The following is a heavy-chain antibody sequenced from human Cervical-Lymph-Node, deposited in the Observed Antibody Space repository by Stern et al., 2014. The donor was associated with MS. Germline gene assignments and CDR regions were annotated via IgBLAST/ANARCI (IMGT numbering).Heavy chain of an antibody. CDR2: IYPDDSDI. CDR1: GYTFTNNW. CDR3: ARHPPRRKWDDPNYGMDV. V-gene: IGHV5-51*01. J-gene: IGHJ6*02. D-gene: IGHD1-1*01. Sequence: EVQLVQSGAEVKKPGESLKISCKGSGYTFTNNWIAWVRQMPGKGLEWMGIIYPDDSDIRYSPSLQGQVTISADKSISTAYLQWSSLKPADSAVYYWARHPPRRKWDDPNYGMDVWGQGTTVTVSS.